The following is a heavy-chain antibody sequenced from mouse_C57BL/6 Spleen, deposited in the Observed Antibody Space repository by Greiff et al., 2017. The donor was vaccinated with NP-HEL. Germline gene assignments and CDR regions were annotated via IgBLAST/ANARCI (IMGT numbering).Heavy chain of an antibody. CDR2: IRSKSNNYAT. D-gene: IGHD1-1*01. J-gene: IGHJ1*03. Sequence: DVKLVESGGGLVQPKGSLKLSCAASGFSFNTYAMNWVRQAPGKGLEWVARIRSKSNNYATYYADSVKDRFTISRDDSESMLYLQMNNLKTEDTAMYYCVRHPTGSYWYFDVWGTGTTVTVSS. V-gene: IGHV10-1*01. CDR3: VRHPTGSYWYFDV. CDR1: GFSFNTYA.